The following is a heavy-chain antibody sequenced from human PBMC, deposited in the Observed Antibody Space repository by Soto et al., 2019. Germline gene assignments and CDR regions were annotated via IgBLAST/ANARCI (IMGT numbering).Heavy chain of an antibody. CDR3: ARGDSHYSWFDP. Sequence: TLSLTCTISCGPMSKYYCSWFRQPPGQGLEWIGYMGYNGYTSYNPSLRSRVTISLDTSKNQSSLNLSSVTAADTALYYCARGDSHYSWFDPWGQGTLGTVSS. CDR2: MGYNGYT. V-gene: IGHV4-59*08. D-gene: IGHD4-4*01. CDR1: CGPMSKYY. J-gene: IGHJ5*02.